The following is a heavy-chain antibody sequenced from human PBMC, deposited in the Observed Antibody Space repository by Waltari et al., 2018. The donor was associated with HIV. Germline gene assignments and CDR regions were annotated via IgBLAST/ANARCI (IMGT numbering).Heavy chain of an antibody. CDR3: ASGSGWFR. J-gene: IGHJ4*02. D-gene: IGHD6-19*01. V-gene: IGHV3-53*01. CDR1: GFSVSDNY. Sequence: EVQLVESGGGFIQPGGSLRLSCAVSGFSVSDNYINWVRQAPGKGREWVSVIYSGGRTFYSDSIKGRFTISRDISKNTVYFQMNSLRADDTAVYYCASGSGWFRWGQGTLVTVSS. CDR2: IYSGGRT.